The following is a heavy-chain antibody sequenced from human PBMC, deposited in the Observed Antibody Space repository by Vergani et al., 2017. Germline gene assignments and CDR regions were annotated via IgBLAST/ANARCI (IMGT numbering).Heavy chain of an antibody. CDR3: SATRSY. Sequence: VQLVESGGGVVQPGGSLRLSCAASGFTFSSYSMNWVRQAPGKGLEWVSYISSSSGTIYYADSVKGRFTISRDNAKNSLYLPMNSLRDEDTAVYYCSATRSYWGQGTLVTVSS. J-gene: IGHJ4*02. CDR1: GFTFSSYS. V-gene: IGHV3-48*02. CDR2: ISSSSGTI.